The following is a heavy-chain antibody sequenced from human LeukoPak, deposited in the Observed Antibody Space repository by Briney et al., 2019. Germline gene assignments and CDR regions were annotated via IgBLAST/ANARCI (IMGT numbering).Heavy chain of an antibody. J-gene: IGHJ5*02. V-gene: IGHV4-39*01. CDR2: VYNGAAT. CDR1: GGSISSNNYY. Sequence: SETLSLTCTVSGGSISSNNYYWGWIRQPPGKGREWIESVYNGAATYLNPSPKSGVAISVDTSKNQFSLKLTSVTAADTSVYDGARHELGSRGWTPGWFDHWGQGTLVTVSS. D-gene: IGHD6-19*01. CDR3: ARHELGSRGWTPGWFDH.